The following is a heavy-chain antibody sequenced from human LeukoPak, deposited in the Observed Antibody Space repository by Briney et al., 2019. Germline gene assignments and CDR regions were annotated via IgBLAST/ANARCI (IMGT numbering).Heavy chain of an antibody. D-gene: IGHD1-26*01. V-gene: IGHV3-73*01. CDR2: IRSKPQSYAT. J-gene: IGHJ4*02. CDR3: TRVGPSTVVDY. Sequence: GGSLRLSCAASGFTFSDSAIHWVRQASGKGLEWVGRIRSKPQSYATAYDESLKGRFTITRDDSKNTAYLQMSSLKIEDTAVYYCTRVGPSTVVDYWGQGTQVTVSS. CDR1: GFTFSDSA.